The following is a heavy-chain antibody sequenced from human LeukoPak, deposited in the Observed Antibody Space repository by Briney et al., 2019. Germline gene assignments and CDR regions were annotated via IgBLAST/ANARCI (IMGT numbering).Heavy chain of an antibody. J-gene: IGHJ3*02. V-gene: IGHV3-23*01. CDR2: ISGSGSNT. D-gene: IGHD3-22*01. CDR1: GFTFSSYS. CDR3: AKGRYYYDNSDAFEI. Sequence: GGSLRLSCAASGFTFSSYSMSWVRQAPGKGLEWVSSISGSGSNTYYADSVKGRFTISRDNSKNTLYLQMNSLRAENTALYHCAKGRYYYDNSDAFEIWGQGTMVTVSS.